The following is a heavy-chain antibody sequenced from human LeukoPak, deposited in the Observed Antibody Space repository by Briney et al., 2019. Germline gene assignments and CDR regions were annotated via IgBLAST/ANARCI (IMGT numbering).Heavy chain of an antibody. CDR1: GGSISSYY. CDR3: ARMGGYSGYATH. D-gene: IGHD5-12*01. Sequence: KSSETLSLTCTVSGGSISSYYWSWIRQPPGKGLEWIGYILYSGTTNSNPSLKSRVTISVDTSKNQISLKLSSVTAADTAVHYCARMGGYSGYATHWGQGTLVTVSS. J-gene: IGHJ4*02. V-gene: IGHV4-59*08. CDR2: ILYSGTT.